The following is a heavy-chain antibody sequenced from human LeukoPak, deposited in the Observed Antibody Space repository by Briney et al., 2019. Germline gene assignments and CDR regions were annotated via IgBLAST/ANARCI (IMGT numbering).Heavy chain of an antibody. CDR1: GFTFSDYY. CDR3: AGVLLSYSSSWYYFDY. D-gene: IGHD6-13*01. J-gene: IGHJ4*02. Sequence: GGSLRLSCAASGFTFSDYYMSWIRQAPGKGLEWVSYISSSSSYTNYADSVKGRFTISRDNAKNSLYLQMNSLRAEDTAVYYCAGVLLSYSSSWYYFDYWGQGTLVTVSS. CDR2: ISSSSSYT. V-gene: IGHV3-11*06.